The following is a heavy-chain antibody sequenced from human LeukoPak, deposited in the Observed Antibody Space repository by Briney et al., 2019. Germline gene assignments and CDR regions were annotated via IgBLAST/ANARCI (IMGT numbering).Heavy chain of an antibody. CDR3: AKASDASKTNLWFGESLFFLDY. V-gene: IGHV3-23*01. CDR1: GFTFSSYA. CDR2: ISGSGGST. D-gene: IGHD3-10*01. J-gene: IGHJ4*02. Sequence: GGSLRLSCAASGFTFSSYAMSWVRQAPGKALEWVSAISGSGGSTYYADSVKGRFTISRDNSKNTLYLQMNSLRAEDTAVYYCAKASDASKTNLWFGESLFFLDYWGQGTLVTVSS.